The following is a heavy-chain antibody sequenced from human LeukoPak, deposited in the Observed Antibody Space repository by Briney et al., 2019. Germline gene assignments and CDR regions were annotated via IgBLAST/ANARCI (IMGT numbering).Heavy chain of an antibody. CDR1: RFIFSSYG. CDR2: IRYDGSSK. Sequence: GGSLRLSCAASRFIFSSYGMHWVRQSPGKGLEWVAFIRYDGSSKYYADSVKGRFTISRDNSKNTVYLQMNSLRVEDTAVYYCARVPGSYYVDFDYWGQGTLVTVSS. CDR3: ARVPGSYYVDFDY. J-gene: IGHJ4*02. D-gene: IGHD3-10*01. V-gene: IGHV3-30*02.